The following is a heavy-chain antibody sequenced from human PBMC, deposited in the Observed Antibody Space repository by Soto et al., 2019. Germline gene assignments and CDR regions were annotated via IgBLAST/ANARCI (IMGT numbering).Heavy chain of an antibody. V-gene: IGHV4-39*01. J-gene: IGHJ4*02. Sequence: SETLSLTCTVSSGSISVTNVFWGWVRQPPGKGLEWIGNVDYSGTAYFSPSLPTRVTFHVDTSKNQFSLTLYSVTAADTAVYYCARITGRHLDYWGQGILVTVSS. CDR2: VDYSGTA. CDR3: ARITGRHLDY. D-gene: IGHD1-20*01. CDR1: SGSISVTNVF.